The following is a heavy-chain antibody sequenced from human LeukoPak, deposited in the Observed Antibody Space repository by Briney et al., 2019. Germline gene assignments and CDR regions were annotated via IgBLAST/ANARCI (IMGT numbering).Heavy chain of an antibody. V-gene: IGHV4-34*01. D-gene: IGHD3-16*02. J-gene: IGHJ4*02. CDR3: ARGQYDYVWGSYRPRYYFDY. CDR1: GGSFSGYY. CDR2: INHSGST. Sequence: KDSETLSLTCAVYGGSFSGYYWSWIRQPPGKGLEWIGEINHSGSTNYNPSLKSRVTISVDTSKNQFSLKLSSVTAADTAVYYCARGQYDYVWGSYRPRYYFDYWGQGTLVTVSS.